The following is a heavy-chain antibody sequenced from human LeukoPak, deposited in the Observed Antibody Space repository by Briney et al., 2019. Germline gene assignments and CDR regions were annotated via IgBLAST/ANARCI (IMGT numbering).Heavy chain of an antibody. CDR1: GYTFTSYY. J-gene: IGHJ4*02. D-gene: IGHD3-10*01. Sequence: ASVKVSCKASGYTFTSYYMHWVRQAPGQGLEWMGIINPSGGSTSYAQKFQGRVTMTRDTSTSTVYMELSSLRSEDTAVYYCARCDYGSGSYLCVVDYWGQGTLVTVSS. CDR2: INPSGGST. CDR3: ARCDYGSGSYLCVVDY. V-gene: IGHV1-46*01.